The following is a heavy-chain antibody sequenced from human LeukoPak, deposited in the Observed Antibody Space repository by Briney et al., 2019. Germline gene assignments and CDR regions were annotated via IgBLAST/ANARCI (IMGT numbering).Heavy chain of an antibody. Sequence: GGSLRLSCAASGFTFSSYSINWVRQDPGKGLEWVSSISISSSYIYYADSVKGRFTISRDNAKNSLYLQMNSLRAEDTAVYYCARGPQKNGHSSGYPGYFDYWGQGTLVTVSS. CDR2: ISISSSYI. CDR3: ARGPQKNGHSSGYPGYFDY. V-gene: IGHV3-21*01. CDR1: GFTFSSYS. D-gene: IGHD3-22*01. J-gene: IGHJ4*02.